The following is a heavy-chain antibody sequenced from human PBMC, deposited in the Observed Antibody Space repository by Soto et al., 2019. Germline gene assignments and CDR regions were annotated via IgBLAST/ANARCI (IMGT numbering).Heavy chain of an antibody. CDR2: IKEDGSEK. CDR1: GFTFSTFW. CDR3: ARDRPPDSL. Sequence: GGSLRLSCAASGFTFSTFWMDWVRQAPGKGLEWVAKIKEDGSEKYYADSVKGRFIISRDNARNSVYLQMNSLRDEDTAVYYCARDRPPDSLWGQGTLVTVSS. J-gene: IGHJ4*02. V-gene: IGHV3-7*01.